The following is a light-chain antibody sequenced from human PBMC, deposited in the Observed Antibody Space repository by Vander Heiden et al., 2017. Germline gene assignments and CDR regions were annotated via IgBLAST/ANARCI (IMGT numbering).Light chain of an antibody. CDR3: QQYNNWPPLYT. Sequence: EIVMTQSTATLSVSPGERATLSCRASQSVSSNLAWYQQKSGQAPRLLIYGASTRATGIPARFSGSGSGTEFTLTISSLQSEDFAVYYCQQYNNWPPLYTFGQGTKLEIK. CDR2: GAS. CDR1: QSVSSN. J-gene: IGKJ2*01. V-gene: IGKV3-15*01.